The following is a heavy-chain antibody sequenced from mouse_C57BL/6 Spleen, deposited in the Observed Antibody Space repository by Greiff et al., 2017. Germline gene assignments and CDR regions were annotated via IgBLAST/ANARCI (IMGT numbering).Heavy chain of an antibody. J-gene: IGHJ2*01. Sequence: EVQRVESGGGLVKPGGSLKLSCAASGFTFSSYAMSWVRQTPEKRLEWVATISDGGSYTYYPDNVKGRFTISRDNAKNNPYLQMSHLKSEDTAMYYWAREPASIDYWGQGTTLTVSS. CDR3: AREPASIDY. CDR1: GFTFSSYA. CDR2: ISDGGSYT. V-gene: IGHV5-4*01.